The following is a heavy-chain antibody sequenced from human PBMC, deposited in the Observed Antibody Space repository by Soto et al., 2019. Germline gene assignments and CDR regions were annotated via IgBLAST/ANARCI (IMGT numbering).Heavy chain of an antibody. Sequence: AVVKVSCKASGYTFTGYYMHWVRQAPGQGLEWMGWINPNSGGTNYAQKFQGWVTMTRDTSISTAYMELSRLRSDDTAVYYCARDLGYCSGGSCYYGMDVWGQGTTVTVSS. V-gene: IGHV1-2*04. CDR2: INPNSGGT. CDR1: GYTFTGYY. J-gene: IGHJ6*02. CDR3: ARDLGYCSGGSCYYGMDV. D-gene: IGHD2-15*01.